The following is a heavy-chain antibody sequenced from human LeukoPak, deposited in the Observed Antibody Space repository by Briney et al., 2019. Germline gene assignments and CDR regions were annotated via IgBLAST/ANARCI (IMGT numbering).Heavy chain of an antibody. CDR2: IRYDGSNK. CDR1: GFTFSSYG. V-gene: IGHV3-30*02. Sequence: PGGSLRLSCAASGFTFSSYGMHWVRQAPGKGLEWVAFIRYDGSNKYYADSVKGRFTISRDNSKNTLYLQMNSLRAEDTAVYYCAKVGIAEVTYWYFDLWGRGTLVTVSS. CDR3: AKVGIAEVTYWYFDL. D-gene: IGHD6-13*01. J-gene: IGHJ2*01.